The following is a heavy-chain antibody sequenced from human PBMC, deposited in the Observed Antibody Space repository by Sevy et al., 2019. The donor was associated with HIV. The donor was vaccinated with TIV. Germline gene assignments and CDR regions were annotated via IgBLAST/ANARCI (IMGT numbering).Heavy chain of an antibody. CDR2: IYPGDSDT. D-gene: IGHD2-15*01. V-gene: IGHV5-51*01. J-gene: IGHJ4*02. CDR1: GYSFTSYW. CDR3: ARRYCSGGSCYSGYDY. Sequence: GESLKISCKGSGYSFTSYWIGWVRQMPGKGLEWMGIIYPGDSDTRYSPSFQGQVTISADKSISTAYLQWSSLKASDTAMYYCARRYCSGGSCYSGYDYWGQRTLVTVSS.